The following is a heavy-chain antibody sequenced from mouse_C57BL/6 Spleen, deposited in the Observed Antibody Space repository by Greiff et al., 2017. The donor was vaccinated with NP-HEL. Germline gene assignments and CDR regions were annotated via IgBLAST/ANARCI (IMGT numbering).Heavy chain of an antibody. V-gene: IGHV1-62-2*01. Sequence: QVQLKQSGAELVKPGASVKLSCKASGYTFTEYTIHWVKQRSGQGLEWIGWFYPGSGSIKYNEKFKDKATLTAAKSSSTVYMELSRVTSEDSAVYFCARHEGAYYYGSSYWFAYWGQGTLVTVSA. J-gene: IGHJ3*01. CDR3: ARHEGAYYYGSSYWFAY. D-gene: IGHD1-1*01. CDR1: GYTFTEYT. CDR2: FYPGSGSI.